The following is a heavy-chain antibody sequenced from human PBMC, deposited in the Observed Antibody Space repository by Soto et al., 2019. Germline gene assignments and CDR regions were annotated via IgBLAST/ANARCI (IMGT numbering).Heavy chain of an antibody. CDR3: ARKSRSSGSCFDS. J-gene: IGHJ4*02. D-gene: IGHD3-10*01. CDR1: GGSISSYY. V-gene: IGHV4-59*08. CDR2: SYYSGST. Sequence: SETLSLTCSVYGGSISSYYWSWIRQPPGKGLEWIGYSYYSGSTNYNPSLKSRVTISVDRSKNQFSLRLSSVTAADTTVYYCARKSRSSGSCFDSWGQGTLVTVSS.